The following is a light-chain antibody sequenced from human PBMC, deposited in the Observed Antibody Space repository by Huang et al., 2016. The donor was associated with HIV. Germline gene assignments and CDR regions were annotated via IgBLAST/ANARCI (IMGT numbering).Light chain of an antibody. CDR3: QQYDNLHT. V-gene: IGKV1-33*01. J-gene: IGKJ2*01. Sequence: DIQMTQSPSSLSASVGDRVTITCQASQDISNYLNWYQQKPGKAPKLLIYDASNLETGVPSRFSGNRSGTHFTFTINNLQPEDIATYYCQQYDNLHTFGQGTKLEIK. CDR2: DAS. CDR1: QDISNY.